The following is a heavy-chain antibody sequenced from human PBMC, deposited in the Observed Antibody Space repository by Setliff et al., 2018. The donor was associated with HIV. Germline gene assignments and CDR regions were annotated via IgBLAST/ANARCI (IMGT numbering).Heavy chain of an antibody. CDR2: IYNSVTT. D-gene: IGHD2-2*01. Sequence: SLTCSVSGASVNYNTWSWIRQAPGKGLQWIGFIYNSVTTNYNPSLKSRATISLDTSKNQFSLKLSSVTAADTAVYYCARGGTSSNWFGPWGQGTLVTVSS. CDR3: ARGGTSSNWFGP. CDR1: GASVNYNT. V-gene: IGHV4-59*02. J-gene: IGHJ5*02.